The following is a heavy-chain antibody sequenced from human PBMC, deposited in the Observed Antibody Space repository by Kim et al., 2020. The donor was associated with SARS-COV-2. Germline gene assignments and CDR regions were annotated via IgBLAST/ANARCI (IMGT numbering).Heavy chain of an antibody. CDR1: GFTFSNYA. V-gene: IGHV3-23*01. J-gene: IGHJ4*02. CDR3: AKGYCSGGNCFFNDF. Sequence: GGSLRLSCAASGFTFSNYAMSWVRQAPGEGLEWVSGISASADTFYADSVKGRFSISRDNSKNTLYLEMYSLRVDDTALYYCAKGYCSGGNCFFNDFWGRGALVTVSS. D-gene: IGHD2-15*01. CDR2: ISASADT.